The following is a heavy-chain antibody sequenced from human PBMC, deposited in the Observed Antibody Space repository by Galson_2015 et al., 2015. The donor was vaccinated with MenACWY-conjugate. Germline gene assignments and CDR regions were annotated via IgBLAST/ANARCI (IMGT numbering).Heavy chain of an antibody. D-gene: IGHD6-19*01. Sequence: SLRLSCAASGFTFNTYWMAWVRQAPGKGLEWVANIRGDGSVTHYAESLEGRFTISRDNAKNSLYLQMSSLRAEDTATYYCARDVAPYSSVWYDAFDVWCQGTMVCVTS. CDR3: ARDVAPYSSVWYDAFDV. CDR1: GFTFNTYW. V-gene: IGHV3-7*03. CDR2: IRGDGSVT. J-gene: IGHJ3*01.